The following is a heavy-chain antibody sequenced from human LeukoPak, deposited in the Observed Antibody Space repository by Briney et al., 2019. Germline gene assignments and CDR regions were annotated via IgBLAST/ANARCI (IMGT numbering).Heavy chain of an antibody. D-gene: IGHD2-21*02. CDR2: INHSGST. J-gene: IGHJ4*02. CDR1: GGSFSGYY. V-gene: IGHV4-34*01. CDR3: ARELAYCGGDCYGRFDY. Sequence: PSETLSLTCAVYGGSFSGYYWSWIRQPPGKGLEWIGEINHSGSTNYNPSLKSRVTISVDTSKNQFSLKLSSVTAADTAVYYCARELAYCGGDCYGRFDYWGQGNLATVSS.